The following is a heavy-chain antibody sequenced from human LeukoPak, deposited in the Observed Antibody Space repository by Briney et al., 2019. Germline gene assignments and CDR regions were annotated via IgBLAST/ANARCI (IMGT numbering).Heavy chain of an antibody. CDR2: MYYSGNT. CDR3: ARGKYYFDY. V-gene: IGHV4-59*01. CDR1: VDSISGYY. Sequence: SETLSLTCTVSVDSISGYYWSWIRQPPGKGLEWIGYMYYSGNTNYNPSLKSRLTTSLDTSKNQFALKLSSVTAADTAVYYCARGKYYFDYWGQGTLVTVSS. J-gene: IGHJ4*02.